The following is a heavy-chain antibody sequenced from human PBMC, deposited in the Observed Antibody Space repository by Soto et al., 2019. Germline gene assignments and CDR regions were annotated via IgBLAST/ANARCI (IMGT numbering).Heavy chain of an antibody. CDR2: VSGSGGST. Sequence: GGSLRLSCAASGFTFSSYAMSWVRQAPGKGLEWVSGVSGSGGSTYCVDSVKGRFTISRDNSKNTLYLQMNSLRAEDTAVYYCTRDRGYPDSFDLWGQGTMVTVAS. J-gene: IGHJ3*01. CDR3: TRDRGYPDSFDL. CDR1: GFTFSSYA. V-gene: IGHV3-23*01. D-gene: IGHD3-10*01.